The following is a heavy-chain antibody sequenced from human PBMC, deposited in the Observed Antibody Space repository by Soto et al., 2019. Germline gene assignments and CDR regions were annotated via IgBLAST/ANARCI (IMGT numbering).Heavy chain of an antibody. D-gene: IGHD6-13*01. V-gene: IGHV1-2*04. CDR3: ARALIAAAGTTYWFDP. Sequence: GASLKVSRKASGYTFTRYYMHWVRQAPGQGLEWMGWINPNSGGTNYAQKFQGWVTMTRDTSISTAYMELSRLRSDDTAVYYCARALIAAAGTTYWFDPWGQGTLVTVSS. CDR2: INPNSGGT. CDR1: GYTFTRYY. J-gene: IGHJ5*02.